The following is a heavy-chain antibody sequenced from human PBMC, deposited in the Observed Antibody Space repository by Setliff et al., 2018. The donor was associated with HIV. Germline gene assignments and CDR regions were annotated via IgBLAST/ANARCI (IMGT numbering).Heavy chain of an antibody. D-gene: IGHD2-21*02. CDR1: GFTFSSYA. Sequence: PGGSLRLSCAASGFTFSSYAMSWVRQAPGKGLEWVSAISGSGGSTYYADSVQGRFTISRDNSKNTLYLQRNSLRAEDTAVYYCATRRGTAGDYYYGMDVWGQGTTVTVSS. CDR3: ATRRGTAGDYYYGMDV. CDR2: ISGSGGST. V-gene: IGHV3-23*01. J-gene: IGHJ6*02.